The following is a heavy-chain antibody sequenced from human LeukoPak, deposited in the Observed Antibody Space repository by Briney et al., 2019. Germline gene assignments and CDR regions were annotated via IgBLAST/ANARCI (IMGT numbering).Heavy chain of an antibody. Sequence: SQTLSLTCTVSGGSISSGGYYWSWIRQHPGKGLEWIRYFYYSGSTYYNPSLKSRVTISVDTSKNQFSLKLSSVTAADTAVYYCARDLETLYYYDSSGYYRHDAFDIWGQGTMVTVSS. CDR1: GGSISSGGYY. V-gene: IGHV4-31*03. J-gene: IGHJ3*02. D-gene: IGHD3-22*01. CDR2: FYYSGST. CDR3: ARDLETLYYYDSSGYYRHDAFDI.